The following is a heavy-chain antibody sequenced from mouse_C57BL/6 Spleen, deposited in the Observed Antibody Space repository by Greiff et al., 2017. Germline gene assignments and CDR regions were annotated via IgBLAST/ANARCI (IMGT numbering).Heavy chain of an antibody. CDR1: GFSLPSSG. CDR3: ARIDYGYDGAMDY. J-gene: IGHJ4*01. Sequence: QVQLKESGPGLVAPSQSLSITSTVPGFSLPSSGVSWFRQPPGKGLEWLGVIWGNGSTNYHSALISRLSISKDNSKSQVFLKLNSLQTDDTATYYCARIDYGYDGAMDYWGQGTSVTVSS. D-gene: IGHD2-2*01. V-gene: IGHV2-3*01. CDR2: IWGNGST.